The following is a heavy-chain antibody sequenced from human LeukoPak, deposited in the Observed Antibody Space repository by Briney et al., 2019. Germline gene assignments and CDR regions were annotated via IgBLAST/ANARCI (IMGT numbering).Heavy chain of an antibody. CDR3: AKDPLTYYYDSSGYLFDY. D-gene: IGHD3-22*01. J-gene: IGHJ4*02. CDR2: IRYDGSNK. Sequence: PGGSLRLSCAASGFTFSSYSMNWVRQAPGKGLEWVAFIRYDGSNKYYADSVKGRFTISRDNSKNTLYLQMNSLRAEDTAVYYCAKDPLTYYYDSSGYLFDYWGQGTLVTVSS. CDR1: GFTFSSYS. V-gene: IGHV3-30*02.